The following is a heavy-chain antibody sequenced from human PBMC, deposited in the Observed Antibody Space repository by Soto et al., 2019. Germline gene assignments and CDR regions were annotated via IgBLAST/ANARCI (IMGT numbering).Heavy chain of an antibody. J-gene: IGHJ4*02. V-gene: IGHV4-39*01. D-gene: IGHD3-9*01. CDR2: IYYSGST. Sequence: SETLSLTCTVSGGSISSSSYYWGWIRQPPGKGLEWIGSIYYSGSTYYNPSLKSRVTISVDTSKNQFSLRLSSVTAADTAVHYCARLGSWYDILTGESDYWGQGTLVTVSS. CDR3: ARLGSWYDILTGESDY. CDR1: GGSISSSSYY.